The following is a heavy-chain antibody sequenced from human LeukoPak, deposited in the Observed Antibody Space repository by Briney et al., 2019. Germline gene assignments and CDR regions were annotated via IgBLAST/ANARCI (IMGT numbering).Heavy chain of an antibody. CDR1: GYTFTNYA. CDR2: INAGNGNT. D-gene: IGHD5-12*01. V-gene: IGHV1-3*01. Sequence: ASVKVSCKASGYTFTNYAMHWVRQAPGQRLEWMGWINAGNGNTKYSQKFQGRVTITRDTSASTAYMELSSLRSEDTAVYYCARAQPYEVYFDYWGQGTLVTVSS. J-gene: IGHJ4*02. CDR3: ARAQPYEVYFDY.